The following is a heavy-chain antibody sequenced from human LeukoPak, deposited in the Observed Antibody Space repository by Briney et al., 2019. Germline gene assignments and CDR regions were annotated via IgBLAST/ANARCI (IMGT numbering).Heavy chain of an antibody. J-gene: IGHJ4*02. CDR1: GHTFTNYI. Sequence: SVTVSCKTSGHTFTNYIYIWVRQAPGQGLEWVGGINTIFGTANYAQKFQGRVTIIVDKSASTAYMELRSLRSDDTAVYYCARDLTRYDYSNSGPVDYWGQGTLVTVSS. CDR3: ARDLTRYDYSNSGPVDY. CDR2: INTIFGTA. D-gene: IGHD4-11*01. V-gene: IGHV1-69*06.